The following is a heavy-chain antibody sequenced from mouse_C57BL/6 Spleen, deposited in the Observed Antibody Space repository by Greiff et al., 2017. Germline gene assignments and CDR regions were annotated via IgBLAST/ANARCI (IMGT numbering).Heavy chain of an antibody. Sequence: EVKVVESGEGLVKPGGSLKLSCAASGFTFSSYAMSWVRQTPEKRLEWVAYISSGGDYIYYADTVKGRFTISRDTARNTLYLQMSSLKSEDTAMYYCTRGIITTVGYFDVWGTGTTGTVSS. CDR1: GFTFSSYA. J-gene: IGHJ1*03. D-gene: IGHD1-1*01. V-gene: IGHV5-9-1*02. CDR2: ISSGGDYI. CDR3: TRGIITTVGYFDV.